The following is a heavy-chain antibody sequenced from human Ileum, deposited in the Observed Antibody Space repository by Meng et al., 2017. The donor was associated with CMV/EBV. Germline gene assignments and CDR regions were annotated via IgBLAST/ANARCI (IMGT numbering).Heavy chain of an antibody. V-gene: IGHV4-4*07. J-gene: IGHJ5*02. CDR1: GGSLTSYY. Sequence: QVPLPEAGPSLPQPSETLAPTCTVTGGSLTSYYWTGIQQPAGKGLEWIGRIHPTGTTDDNPSLRSRVSMSLDKSKNQFSLKLTSVTAADTAVYYCARAAARGVPVDLWGQGTLVTVSS. D-gene: IGHD3-10*01. CDR3: ARAAARGVPVDL. CDR2: IHPTGTT.